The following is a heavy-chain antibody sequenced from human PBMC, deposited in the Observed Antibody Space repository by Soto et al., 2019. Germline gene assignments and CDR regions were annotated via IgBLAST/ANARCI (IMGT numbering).Heavy chain of an antibody. CDR1: SGSISSSNW. Sequence: QVQLQESGPGLVKPSGTLSLTCAVSSGSISSSNWWSWVRQPPGKGLEWIGEIYHSGSTNYNPSLNSRVTISVGKSKNQFSLKLSSVTAADTSVYYCAREQQDSSSWYGNWFGPWGQGTLVTVSS. CDR3: AREQQDSSSWYGNWFGP. CDR2: IYHSGST. V-gene: IGHV4-4*02. J-gene: IGHJ5*02. D-gene: IGHD6-13*01.